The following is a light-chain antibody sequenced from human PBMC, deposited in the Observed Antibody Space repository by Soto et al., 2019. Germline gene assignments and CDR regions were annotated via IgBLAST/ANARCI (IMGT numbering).Light chain of an antibody. CDR1: QDISTY. V-gene: IGKV1-9*01. CDR3: QQLRTYPYT. Sequence: DIHLTQSPSFLSASVGDRVTVTCQASQDISTYLAWFQQKPGKAPQLLVYPASTLQGGVPSRFSGRGSGTEFSLTISSLQPEDFATYYCQQLRTYPYTFGQGTKLDIK. CDR2: PAS. J-gene: IGKJ2*01.